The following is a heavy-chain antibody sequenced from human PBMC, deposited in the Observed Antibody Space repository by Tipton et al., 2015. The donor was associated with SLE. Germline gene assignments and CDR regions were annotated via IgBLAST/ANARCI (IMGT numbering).Heavy chain of an antibody. CDR3: ARHSLYANNWRFYFDS. D-gene: IGHD1-1*01. Sequence: TLSLTCAVYGGSFSGYYWSWIRQPPGKGLEWIGEINHSGSTNYNPSLKSRVTVSVDTSKNQFSLRLTSVTAADSAVYYCARHSLYANNWRFYFDSWGQGTLVAVSS. CDR1: GGSFSGYY. J-gene: IGHJ4*02. CDR2: INHSGST. V-gene: IGHV4-34*01.